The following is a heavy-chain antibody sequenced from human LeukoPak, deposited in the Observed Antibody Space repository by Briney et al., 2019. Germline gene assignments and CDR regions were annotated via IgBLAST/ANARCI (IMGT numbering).Heavy chain of an antibody. CDR3: ARLSVGYCSSTSCYSADY. CDR2: IHYSGST. CDR1: GGSISSYY. J-gene: IGHJ4*02. D-gene: IGHD2-2*01. V-gene: IGHV4-59*12. Sequence: SETLSLTCTVSGGSISSYYWSWIRQPPGKGLEWIGYIHYSGSTNYNPSLESRVTISVGTSKNQFSLKLSSVTAADTAVYYCARLSVGYCSSTSCYSADYWGQGTLVTVSS.